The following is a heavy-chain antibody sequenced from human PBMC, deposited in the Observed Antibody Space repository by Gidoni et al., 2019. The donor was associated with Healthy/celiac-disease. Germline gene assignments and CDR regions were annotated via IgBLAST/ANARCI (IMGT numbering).Heavy chain of an antibody. V-gene: IGHV3-30-3*01. CDR2: ISYDGSNK. CDR3: ARDGYCSGGSCYSGCFDP. D-gene: IGHD2-15*01. Sequence: QVQLVESGGGVVQPGRALRLPCPASGFTFSSYALHWVRQAPGKGLEWVAVISYDGSNKYYADSVKGRFTISRDNSKNTLYLQMNSLRAEDTAVYYCARDGYCSGGSCYSGCFDPWGQGTLVTVSS. J-gene: IGHJ5*02. CDR1: GFTFSSYA.